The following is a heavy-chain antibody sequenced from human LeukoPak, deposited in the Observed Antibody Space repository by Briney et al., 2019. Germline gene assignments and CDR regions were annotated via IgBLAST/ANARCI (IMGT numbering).Heavy chain of an antibody. CDR1: GFTFSSYG. J-gene: IGHJ4*02. V-gene: IGHV3-23*01. Sequence: GGSLRLSCAASGFTFSSYGMSWVRQAPGKGLEWVSAISGSSGSTYYADSVKGRFTISRDNSKNTLYLQMNSLRAEDTAVYYCAKDAHGYYYDSSGYYYYFGYWGQGTLVTVSS. CDR2: ISGSSGST. CDR3: AKDAHGYYYDSSGYYYYFGY. D-gene: IGHD3-22*01.